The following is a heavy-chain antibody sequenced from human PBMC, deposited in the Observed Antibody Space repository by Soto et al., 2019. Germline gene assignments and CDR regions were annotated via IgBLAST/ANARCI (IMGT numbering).Heavy chain of an antibody. CDR2: INHSGST. V-gene: IGHV4-34*01. D-gene: IGHD2-2*02. J-gene: IGHJ5*02. CDR1: GGSFSGYD. Sequence: SETLSLTGAVYGGSFSGYDWSWIRQPPGKGLEWIGEINHSGSTNYNPSLKSRVTISVDTSKNQFSLRLSSVTAADTAVYYCARALTSGLVVPAAIRGGYKWFDLSGQGILLSLSS. CDR3: ARALTSGLVVPAAIRGGYKWFDL.